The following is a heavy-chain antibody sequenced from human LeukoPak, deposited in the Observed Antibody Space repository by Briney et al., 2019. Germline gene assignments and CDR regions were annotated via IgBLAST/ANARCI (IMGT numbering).Heavy chain of an antibody. J-gene: IGHJ4*02. CDR3: ARVRPWYSSSWYYFDD. Sequence: PSETLSRTCTVSGGSISSDYWSWIRQPPGKGLQWIGYIYYSGSTNYNPSLKSRVTISVDTSKNQFSLKLSSVTAADTAVYYCARVRPWYSSSWYYFDDWGQGTLVTVSS. CDR1: GGSISSDY. V-gene: IGHV4-59*01. D-gene: IGHD6-13*01. CDR2: IYYSGST.